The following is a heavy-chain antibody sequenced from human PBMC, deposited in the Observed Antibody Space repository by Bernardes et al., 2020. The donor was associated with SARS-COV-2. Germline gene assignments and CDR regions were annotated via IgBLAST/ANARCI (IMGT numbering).Heavy chain of an antibody. CDR1: GSSVSSGGYY. D-gene: IGHD2-15*01. CDR2: IYYNGNT. Sequence: SETLSLTCTVSGSSVSSGGYYWSWIRQPPGKGLEWVGFIYYNGNTNYNPSLKSRVTKSVDTSKNQLSLKLTSVTAADTAGYYCTRDVRGGTLDYWDQETPVTVSS. CDR3: TRDVRGGTLDY. J-gene: IGHJ4*02. V-gene: IGHV4-61*08.